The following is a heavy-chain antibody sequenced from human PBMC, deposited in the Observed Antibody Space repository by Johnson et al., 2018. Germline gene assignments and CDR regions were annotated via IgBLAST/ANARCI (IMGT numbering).Heavy chain of an antibody. CDR2: ISFDGSNK. CDR1: GFTFSNYG. D-gene: IGHD6-19*01. CDR3: SKDLRMAVAGSAAVDV. Sequence: QVQLQESGGGVVQPGRSLRLSCAASGFTFSNYGMHWVRQAPGKGLEWVALISFDGSNKYYRDSVKGRFTISRDNSNTTLYLQMNSRGGEETVGYYCSKDLRMAVAGSAAVDVWGQGTLVTVSS. J-gene: IGHJ3*01. V-gene: IGHV3-30*18.